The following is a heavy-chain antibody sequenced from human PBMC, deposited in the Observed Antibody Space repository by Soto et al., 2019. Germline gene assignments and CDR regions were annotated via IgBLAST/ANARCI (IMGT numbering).Heavy chain of an antibody. V-gene: IGHV3-23*01. CDR3: AVDRWDAYGAH. Sequence: GGSLRLSCAASGYPFNVYSMTWVRQVPGKGLDWVARISDNGAGKDYTDSVKGRFTISRDNSKNTVYLQMNSLRVEDTAKYNWAVDRWDAYGAHGGQGTLVTVSS. J-gene: IGHJ4*02. CDR1: GYPFNVYS. D-gene: IGHD4-17*01. CDR2: ISDNGAGK.